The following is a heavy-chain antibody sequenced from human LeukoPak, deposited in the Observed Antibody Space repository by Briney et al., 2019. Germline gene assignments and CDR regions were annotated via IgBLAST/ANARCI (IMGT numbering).Heavy chain of an antibody. J-gene: IGHJ3*02. V-gene: IGHV1-2*02. CDR3: ARDTMVRGPDAFDI. D-gene: IGHD3-10*01. Sequence: ASVKVSCKASGNTFTGYYLHWMRQAPGQGLECMGWINFNTGGTNYAQKFQGRVTMTRDTSISTAYMELSRLRSDDTAVYYCARDTMVRGPDAFDIWGQGTMVTVSS. CDR1: GNTFTGYY. CDR2: INFNTGGT.